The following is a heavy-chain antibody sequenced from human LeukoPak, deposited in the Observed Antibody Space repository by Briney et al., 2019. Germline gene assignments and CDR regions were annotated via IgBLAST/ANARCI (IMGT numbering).Heavy chain of an antibody. J-gene: IGHJ4*02. V-gene: IGHV1-2*02. Sequence: ASVKVSCKASGYSFTGYYIHWVRQAPGQGVEWMGWINPNTGGTNFVQKFQGRVTMTRDTSITTAHMELSSLRSDDTAVYYCATVDQWLAYDYWGQGTLVTVSS. D-gene: IGHD6-19*01. CDR1: GYSFTGYY. CDR3: ATVDQWLAYDY. CDR2: INPNTGGT.